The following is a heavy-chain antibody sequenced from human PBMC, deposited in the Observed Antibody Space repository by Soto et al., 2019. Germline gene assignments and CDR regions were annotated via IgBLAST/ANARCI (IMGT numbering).Heavy chain of an antibody. CDR2: IYHSGST. J-gene: IGHJ5*02. CDR1: GGSMSSGGYS. D-gene: IGHD2-2*01. Sequence: SXTLSLTCAVSGGSMSSGGYSWSWIRQPPGKGLEWIGYIYHSGSTYYNPSLKSRVTISVDRSKNQFSLKLSSVTAADTAVYYCARVPDRWGQGTLVTVS. CDR3: ARVPDR. V-gene: IGHV4-30-2*01.